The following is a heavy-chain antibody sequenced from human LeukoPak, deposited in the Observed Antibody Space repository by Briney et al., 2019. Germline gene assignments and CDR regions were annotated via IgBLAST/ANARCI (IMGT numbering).Heavy chain of an antibody. CDR3: ARFPLLWFGVDYYYYGMDV. Sequence: PSETLSLACTVSGGSISSYYWSWIRQPPGKGLEWIGYIYYSGSTNYNPSLKSRVTISVDTSKNQFSLKLSSVTAADTAVYYCARFPLLWFGVDYYYYGMDVWGQGTTVTVSS. D-gene: IGHD3-10*01. J-gene: IGHJ6*02. CDR1: GGSISSYY. CDR2: IYYSGST. V-gene: IGHV4-59*01.